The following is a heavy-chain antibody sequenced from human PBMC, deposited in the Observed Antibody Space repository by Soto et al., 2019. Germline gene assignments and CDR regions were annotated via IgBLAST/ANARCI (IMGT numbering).Heavy chain of an antibody. D-gene: IGHD4-4*01. CDR3: ARDRQPSSYIGLDV. J-gene: IGHJ6*02. V-gene: IGHV3-53*01. CDR2: IYSGGYT. Sequence: GGSLRLSCAASGFTFSSYAVSWVRQAPGKGLEGVSVIYSGGYTAYGDSVKGRFTISRDDSKNTLYLQMNSLRAEDTAVYYCARDRQPSSYIGLDVWGQGTTVTVSS. CDR1: GFTFSSYA.